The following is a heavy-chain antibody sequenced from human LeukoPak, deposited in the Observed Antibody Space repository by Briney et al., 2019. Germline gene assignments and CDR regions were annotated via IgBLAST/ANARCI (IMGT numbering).Heavy chain of an antibody. Sequence: ASVKVSCKASGYTFTSYYMHWVRQAPGQGLEWTGIINPSGGSTSYAQKFQGRVTMTRDTSTSTVYMELSSLRSEDTAVYYCAREGDFWGGKHAFDIWGQGTMVTVSS. CDR2: INPSGGST. CDR3: AREGDFWGGKHAFDI. CDR1: GYTFTSYY. V-gene: IGHV1-46*01. J-gene: IGHJ3*02. D-gene: IGHD3-3*01.